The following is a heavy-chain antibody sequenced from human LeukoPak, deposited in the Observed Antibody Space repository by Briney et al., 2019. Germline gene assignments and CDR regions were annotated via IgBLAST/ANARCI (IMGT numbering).Heavy chain of an antibody. D-gene: IGHD4-23*01. Sequence: SETLSLTCAVYGGSFSGYYWSWIRQPPGKGLEWIGEINHSGSTNYSPSLKSRVTISVDTSKNQFSLKLSSVTAADTAVYYCARGRDYGGNHAYWGQGTLVTVSS. CDR1: GGSFSGYY. V-gene: IGHV4-34*01. CDR2: INHSGST. CDR3: ARGRDYGGNHAY. J-gene: IGHJ4*02.